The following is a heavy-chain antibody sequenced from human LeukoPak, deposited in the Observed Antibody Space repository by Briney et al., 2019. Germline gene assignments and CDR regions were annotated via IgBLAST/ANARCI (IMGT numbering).Heavy chain of an antibody. CDR3: ARDDLRRHAFDI. CDR1: GFTFSPYW. J-gene: IGHJ3*02. V-gene: IGHV3-74*01. CDR2: ITSEGSTT. D-gene: IGHD3/OR15-3a*01. Sequence: PGGSLRLSCAASGFTFSPYWMHWVRQAPGKGLVWVSRITSEGSTTDYADSVKGRFTISRDNAKNTLYLQMNSLRVEDTAVYYCARDDLRRHAFDIWGQGTMVSVSS.